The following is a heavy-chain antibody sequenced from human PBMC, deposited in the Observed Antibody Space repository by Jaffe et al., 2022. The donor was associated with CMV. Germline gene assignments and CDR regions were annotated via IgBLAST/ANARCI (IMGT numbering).Heavy chain of an antibody. Sequence: QVQLVQSGAEVKKPGASVKVSCKASGYTFTGYYMHWVRQAPGQGLEWMGWINPNSGGTNYAQKFQGRVTMTRDTSISTAYMELSRLRSDDTAVYYCARDPDYYDSSGYHDAFDIWGQGTMVTVSS. J-gene: IGHJ3*02. CDR1: GYTFTGYY. V-gene: IGHV1-2*02. CDR3: ARDPDYYDSSGYHDAFDI. D-gene: IGHD3-22*01. CDR2: INPNSGGT.